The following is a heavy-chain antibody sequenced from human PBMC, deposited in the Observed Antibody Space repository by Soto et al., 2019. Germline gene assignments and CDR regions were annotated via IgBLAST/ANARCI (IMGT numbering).Heavy chain of an antibody. CDR3: ARDGSDDIWTGYSKVYYYYGMDV. CDR1: GYTFTSYG. J-gene: IGHJ6*02. Sequence: QVPLVQSGAEVKKPGASVKVSCKASGYTFTSYGISWVRQAPGQGLEWMGWISAYNGNTNYAQKLQGRVTMTTETSTSTAYMELRSVRSDDTAVYYCARDGSDDIWTGYSKVYYYYGMDVWGQGTTVTVAS. CDR2: ISAYNGNT. V-gene: IGHV1-18*01. D-gene: IGHD3-9*01.